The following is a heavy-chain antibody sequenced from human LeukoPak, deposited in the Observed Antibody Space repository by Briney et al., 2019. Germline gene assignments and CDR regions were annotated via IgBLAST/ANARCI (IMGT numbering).Heavy chain of an antibody. CDR3: ARVVCSSTSCYYYMDV. CDR2: IYYRGI. CDR1: GGSISDDY. Sequence: SETLSLTCTVSGGSISDDYWSWIRQSPGKGLEWIGYIYYRGINYNPSLKSRVTISVDRSSNQFSLKLSSVTAADTAVYHCARVVCSSTSCYYYMDVWGKGTTVTVSS. D-gene: IGHD2-2*01. V-gene: IGHV4-59*01. J-gene: IGHJ6*03.